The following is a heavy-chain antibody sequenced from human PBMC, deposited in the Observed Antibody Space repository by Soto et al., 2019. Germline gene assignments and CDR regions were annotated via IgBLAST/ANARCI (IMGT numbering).Heavy chain of an antibody. V-gene: IGHV3-74*01. Sequence: GGSLRLSCEASGFTFSSYWMHWVRQGPGRGLEWLSLINSDGSSPNYADSVKGRFTVSRDNAKSTLYLQMNSLRAEDTAVYYCSRGTDLYDWWGQGTLVTVSS. CDR1: GFTFSSYW. D-gene: IGHD5-12*01. J-gene: IGHJ4*02. CDR3: SRGTDLYDW. CDR2: INSDGSSP.